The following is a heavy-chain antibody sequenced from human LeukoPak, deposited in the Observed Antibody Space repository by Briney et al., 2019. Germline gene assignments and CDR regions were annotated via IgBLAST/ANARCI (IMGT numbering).Heavy chain of an antibody. D-gene: IGHD3-22*01. J-gene: IGHJ4*02. CDR3: ARDTYYYDSSGYHYYFDY. Sequence: SVKVSCKASGGTFSSYAISWVRQAPGQGLEWMGGIIPIFGTANYAQKFQGRVTITTDESTSTAYMELRSLRSDDTAVYYCARDTYYYDSSGYHYYFDYWGQGTLVTVSS. V-gene: IGHV1-69*05. CDR2: IIPIFGTA. CDR1: GGTFSSYA.